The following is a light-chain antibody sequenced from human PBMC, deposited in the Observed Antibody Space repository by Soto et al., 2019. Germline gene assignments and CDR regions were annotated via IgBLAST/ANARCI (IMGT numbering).Light chain of an antibody. CDR1: QSLLHSNGYSY. V-gene: IGKV2-28*01. CDR2: LGS. Sequence: IVMTQSPLSLPVTPGEPASISCRSSQSLLHSNGYSYLDWYLQKPGQSPQXLIYLGSNRASGVPDRFSVSGSGTDFTLQLSRVEAEDVGVDDCMQALQTWTFGQGTKVDI. CDR3: MQALQTWT. J-gene: IGKJ1*01.